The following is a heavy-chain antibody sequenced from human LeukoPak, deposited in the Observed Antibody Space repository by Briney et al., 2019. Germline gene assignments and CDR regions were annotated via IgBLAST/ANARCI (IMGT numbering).Heavy chain of an antibody. CDR2: ISYDGSNK. V-gene: IGHV3-30-3*01. D-gene: IGHD4-17*01. J-gene: IGHJ4*02. Sequence: GGSLRLSCVASGFSISNYWMTWYRQAPGKGLEWVAVISYDGSNKYYADSVKGRFTISRDNSKNTLYLQMNSLRAEDTAVYYCARDRGGDYGDYVYNYWGQGTLVTVSS. CDR3: ARDRGGDYGDYVYNY. CDR1: GFSISNYW.